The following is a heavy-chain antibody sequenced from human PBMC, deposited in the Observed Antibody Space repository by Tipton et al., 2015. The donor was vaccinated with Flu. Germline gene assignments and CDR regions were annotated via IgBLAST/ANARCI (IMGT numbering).Heavy chain of an antibody. J-gene: IGHJ6*02. CDR3: ARARYCSSPICYENGMDV. Sequence: TASGFTFNSYSMIWVRQAPGKGLEWVSSISRSSDYTYYADSVKGRFTIYRDNAKNSLFLQMNSLRVEDTAVYYCARARYCSSPICYENGMDVWGQGTTVTVSS. D-gene: IGHD2-2*01. CDR2: ISRSSDYT. V-gene: IGHV3-21*01. CDR1: GFTFNSYS.